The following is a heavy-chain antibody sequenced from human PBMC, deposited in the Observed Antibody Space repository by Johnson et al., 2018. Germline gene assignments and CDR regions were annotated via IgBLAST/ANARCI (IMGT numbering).Heavy chain of an antibody. D-gene: IGHD3-3*01. CDR1: GGSISSYY. J-gene: IGHJ6*03. CDR2: IYYSGST. CDR3: ARSGSRGYYYYMDV. V-gene: IGHV4-59*01. Sequence: QVQLVESGPGLVKPSETLSLSCTVSGGSISSYYWHWIRQPPGKGLEWIGYIYYSGSTHYNPSLKRRVTISVDTSKNQFSLQLSSVTAADTAGYYCARSGSRGYYYYMDVWGKGTTVTVSS.